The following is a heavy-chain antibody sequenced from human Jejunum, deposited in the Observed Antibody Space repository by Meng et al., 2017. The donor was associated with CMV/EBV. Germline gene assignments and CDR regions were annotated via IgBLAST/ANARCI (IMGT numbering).Heavy chain of an antibody. CDR3: AKGYGNSFEY. CDR1: GGSFTTYY. V-gene: IGHV4-4*07. CDR2: IITSGST. J-gene: IGHJ4*02. Sequence: VQLQESGPGVVKPSDTLSLACTVSGGSFTTYYWSWIRQRAGKGLEWIGRIITSGSTNYNPSLRSRVIMSVDTSKNQFFLKLRSVTAADTAVYFCAKGYGNSFEYWGQGSLVTVSS. D-gene: IGHD3-16*01.